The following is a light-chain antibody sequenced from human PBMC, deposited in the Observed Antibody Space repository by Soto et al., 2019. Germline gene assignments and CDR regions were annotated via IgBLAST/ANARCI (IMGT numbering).Light chain of an antibody. CDR2: GAS. CDR1: QSVSSSY. CDR3: QQYGSSRWT. J-gene: IGKJ1*01. Sequence: EIVLTQSPGTVSVSPGERATLSCRPSQSVSSSYLAWYQQKPGQAPRLVIYGASSRTTGIPDRFSGSGSGTDFTLTISRLEPEDFAVYYCQQYGSSRWTFGQGTKVDIK. V-gene: IGKV3-20*01.